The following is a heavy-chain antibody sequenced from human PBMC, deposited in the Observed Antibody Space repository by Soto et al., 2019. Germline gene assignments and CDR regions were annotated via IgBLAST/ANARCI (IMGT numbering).Heavy chain of an antibody. V-gene: IGHV3-23*01. Sequence: GGSLRLSCAASGFTFSSYAMGWVRQGPGKGLEWVAVVSIGGSTHYADSVRGRFTISRDNVKNTLSLQMNGLRGEDTAVYYCTRLSGDHVAFFSYGMDVRGRGTTGTVS. CDR2: VSIGGST. CDR1: GFTFSSYA. D-gene: IGHD2-21*01. J-gene: IGHJ6*02. CDR3: TRLSGDHVAFFSYGMDV.